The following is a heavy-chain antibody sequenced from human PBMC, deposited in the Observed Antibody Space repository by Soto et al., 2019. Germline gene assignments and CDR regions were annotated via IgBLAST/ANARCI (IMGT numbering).Heavy chain of an antibody. CDR3: ARERGGYGLFDS. CDR1: GGSISNAAYS. J-gene: IGHJ4*02. Sequence: SETLSLTCTVSGGSISNAAYSWSWIRQPPGKGLEWIGYIYPSGMPFYNPSLRSRVTISIDRSNDQFSLNLRSVTAADTAVYYCARERGGYGLFDSWGQGTLVTVSS. V-gene: IGHV4-30-2*01. D-gene: IGHD5-18*01. CDR2: IYPSGMP.